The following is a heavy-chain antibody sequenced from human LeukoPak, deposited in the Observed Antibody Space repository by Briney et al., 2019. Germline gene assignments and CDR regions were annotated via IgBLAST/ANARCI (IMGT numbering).Heavy chain of an antibody. V-gene: IGHV3-30-3*01. D-gene: IGHD3-10*01. Sequence: GRSLRLSCAASGFTFSSYTMHWVHQAPGKGLEWVAVISYDGSNKYYADSVKGRFTISRDNSKNTLYLQMNSLRAEDTAVYYCARNNYCGSGSSLVYYYYGMDVWGQGTTVTVSS. J-gene: IGHJ6*02. CDR2: ISYDGSNK. CDR3: ARNNYCGSGSSLVYYYYGMDV. CDR1: GFTFSSYT.